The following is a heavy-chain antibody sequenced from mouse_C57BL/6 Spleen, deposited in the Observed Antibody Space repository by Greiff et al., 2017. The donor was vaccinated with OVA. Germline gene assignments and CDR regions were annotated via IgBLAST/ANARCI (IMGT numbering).Heavy chain of an antibody. D-gene: IGHD1-1*02. CDR2: IYPGDGDT. V-gene: IGHV1-80*01. Sequence: QVQLQQSGAELVKPGASVKISCKASGYAFSSYWMNWVKQRPGKGLEWIGQIYPGDGDTNYNGKFKGKATLTADKSSSTAYMQLSSLTSEDSAVYFCARQGVYGYYAMTTGVKEPQSPSPQ. J-gene: IGHJ4*01. CDR3: ARQGVYGYYAMTT. CDR1: GYAFSSYW.